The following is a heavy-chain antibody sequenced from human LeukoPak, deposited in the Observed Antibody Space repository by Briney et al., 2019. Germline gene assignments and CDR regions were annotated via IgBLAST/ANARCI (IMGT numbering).Heavy chain of an antibody. CDR2: IYTSGST. D-gene: IGHD6-13*01. J-gene: IGHJ5*02. Sequence: PSETLSLTCTVSGGSISSGSYYWSWIRQPAGKGLEWIGRIYTSGSTNYNPSLKSRVTISVDTSKNQFSLKLSSVTAADTAVYYCARELSDSSSWYDPSLENWFDPWGQGTLVTVSS. CDR1: GGSISSGSYY. V-gene: IGHV4-61*02. CDR3: ARELSDSSSWYDPSLENWFDP.